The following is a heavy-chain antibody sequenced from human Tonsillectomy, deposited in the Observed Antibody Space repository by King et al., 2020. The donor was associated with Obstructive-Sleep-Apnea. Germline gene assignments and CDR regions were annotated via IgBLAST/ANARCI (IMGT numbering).Heavy chain of an antibody. Sequence: QLVQSGGGLVQPGGSLRLSCAASGFTFSSYDMHWVRQATGKGLEWVSAIGTAGDTYYPGSVKGRFTISRENAKNSLYLQMNSLRAGDTAVYYCARDRAQNYYDSSGYVHYYYYGMDVWGQGTTVTVSS. V-gene: IGHV3-13*01. CDR1: GFTFSSYD. D-gene: IGHD3-22*01. CDR3: ARDRAQNYYDSSGYVHYYYYGMDV. J-gene: IGHJ6*02. CDR2: IGTAGDT.